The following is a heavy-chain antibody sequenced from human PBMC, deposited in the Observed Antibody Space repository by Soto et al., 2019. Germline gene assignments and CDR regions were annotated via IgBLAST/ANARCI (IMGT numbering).Heavy chain of an antibody. V-gene: IGHV4-61*01. CDR2: IYYSGST. CDR3: ARDLELEDWFDP. J-gene: IGHJ5*02. Sequence: SETLSLTCTVSGGSVSSGSYYWSWIRQPPGKGLEWIGYIYYSGSTNYNPSLKSRVTISVDTSKNQFSLKLSSVTAADTAVYYSARDLELEDWFDPWGQGTLVTVSS. CDR1: GGSVSSGSYY. D-gene: IGHD1-26*01.